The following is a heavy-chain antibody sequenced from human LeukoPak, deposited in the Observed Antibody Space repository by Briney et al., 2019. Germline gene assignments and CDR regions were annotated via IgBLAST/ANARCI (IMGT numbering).Heavy chain of an antibody. Sequence: GGSLRLSCAASGFTFSSFGMNWVRQAPGKGLEWVSYISDSSTLTYYADSVKGRFAISRDNAKNSLSLQLNSLRDEDTAVYFCAKVIRGGYGMDVWGQGTTVTVSS. CDR1: GFTFSSFG. D-gene: IGHD3-10*01. CDR2: ISDSSTLT. V-gene: IGHV3-48*02. CDR3: AKVIRGGYGMDV. J-gene: IGHJ6*02.